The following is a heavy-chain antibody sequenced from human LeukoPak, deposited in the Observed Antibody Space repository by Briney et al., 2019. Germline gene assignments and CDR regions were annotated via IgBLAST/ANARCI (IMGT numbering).Heavy chain of an antibody. J-gene: IGHJ4*02. V-gene: IGHV3-9*01. CDR1: GFTFDDYA. CDR3: TTLAVATPRRLSY. D-gene: IGHD6-19*01. CDR2: ISWNSGSI. Sequence: GGSLRLSCAASGFTFDDYAMHWVRQAPGKGLEWVSGISWNSGSIGYADSVKGRFTISRDNAKNSLYLQMNSLRAEDTALYYCTTLAVATPRRLSYWGQGTLVTVSS.